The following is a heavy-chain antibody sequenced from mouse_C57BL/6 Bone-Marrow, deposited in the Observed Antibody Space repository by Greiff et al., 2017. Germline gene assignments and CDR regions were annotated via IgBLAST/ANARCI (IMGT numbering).Heavy chain of an antibody. CDR3: ARDPIQDYFDY. V-gene: IGHV5-4*01. J-gene: IGHJ2*01. CDR1: GFTFSSYA. CDR2: ISDGGSYT. Sequence: EVQVEESGGGLVKPGGSLKLSCAASGFTFSSYAMSWVRQTPEKRLEWVATISDGGSYTYYTDNVKGRVTISRDNATNNLYLQMSHLKSEDTAMYYCARDPIQDYFDYWGQGTTLTVSA.